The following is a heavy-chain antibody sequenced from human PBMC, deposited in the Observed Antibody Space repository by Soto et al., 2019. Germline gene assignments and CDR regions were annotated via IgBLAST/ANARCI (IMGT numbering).Heavy chain of an antibody. CDR1: GFTFSSYS. D-gene: IGHD2-2*01. Sequence: PGGSLRLSCAASGFTFSSYSMNWVRQAPGKGLEWVSSITSSSSYIYYAGSVKGRFTISRDNAKNSLYLQLNSLRAEDTAVYYCARGSYCSSTSCYADAFDIWGQGTMVTVSS. J-gene: IGHJ3*02. V-gene: IGHV3-21*01. CDR3: ARGSYCSSTSCYADAFDI. CDR2: ITSSSSYI.